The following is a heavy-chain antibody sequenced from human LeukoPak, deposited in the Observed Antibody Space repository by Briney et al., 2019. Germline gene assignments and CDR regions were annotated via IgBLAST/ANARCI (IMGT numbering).Heavy chain of an antibody. CDR2: IYHSGST. J-gene: IGHJ4*02. D-gene: IGHD7-27*01. V-gene: IGHV4-30-2*01. CDR1: GGSISSSSYS. Sequence: PSETLSLTCTVSGGSISSSSYSWSWSRQPPGKGLEWIGYIYHSGSTYYNPSLKSRVTISVDRSKNQFSLKLSSVTAADTAVYYCARRGIWGPTPFFDYWGQGTLVTVSS. CDR3: ARRGIWGPTPFFDY.